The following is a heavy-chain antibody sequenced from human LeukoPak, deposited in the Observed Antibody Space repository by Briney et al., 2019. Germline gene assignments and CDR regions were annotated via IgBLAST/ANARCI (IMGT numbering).Heavy chain of an antibody. CDR1: GGSISSSNR. Sequence: PSETLSLTCAVSGGSISSSNRWSWVRQPPGKGLEWIGEIYHSGSTNYSPSLKSRVTISVDKSKNQFSLKLSSVTAADTAVYYCAWSSGYYRRYFDYWGQGTLVTVSS. J-gene: IGHJ4*02. CDR2: IYHSGST. CDR3: AWSSGYYRRYFDY. V-gene: IGHV4-4*02. D-gene: IGHD3-22*01.